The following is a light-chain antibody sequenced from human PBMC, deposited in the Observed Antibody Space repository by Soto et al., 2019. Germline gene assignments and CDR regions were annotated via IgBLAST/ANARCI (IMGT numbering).Light chain of an antibody. J-gene: IGKJ1*01. CDR2: GAS. CDR1: QSVSNN. V-gene: IGKV3-15*01. Sequence: EIVLTQSPGTLSLSPGERATLSCRASQSVSNNYLAWYQQKPGQAPRLLIYGASTRATGIPARFSGSGSGTEFILTISSLQSEDFAVYYCQEYDNWPPWTFGQGTKV. CDR3: QEYDNWPPWT.